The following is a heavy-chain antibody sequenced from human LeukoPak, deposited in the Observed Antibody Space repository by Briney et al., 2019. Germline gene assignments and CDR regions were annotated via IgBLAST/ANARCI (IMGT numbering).Heavy chain of an antibody. CDR1: GFTFSTYW. CDR2: INEDGSAK. CDR3: ARDYDGVRGHW. Sequence: PGGSLRLSCAASGFTFSTYWMSWVRQAPGKGLGWVANINEDGSAKYYVDSVKGRFTISRDNAKNSQDLQMTSPRAEDTAVYYCARDYDGVRGHWWGQGTLVTVYS. V-gene: IGHV3-7*04. D-gene: IGHD2-8*01. J-gene: IGHJ4*02.